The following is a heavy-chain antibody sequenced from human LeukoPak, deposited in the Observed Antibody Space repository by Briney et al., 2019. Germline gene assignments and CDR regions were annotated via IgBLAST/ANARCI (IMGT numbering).Heavy chain of an antibody. CDR1: GDSFNEYY. CDR3: ARERASNNYYNYFDP. J-gene: IGHJ5*02. Sequence: SKTLFLTCAVYGDSFNEYYWSWFRQPPGKALEWIGEINHSGSTNYNPSLKSRVTISVDKSLRQFFLRLSPVTAADTAVYYCARERASNNYYNYFDPWGQGTQVTVSS. V-gene: IGHV4-34*01. D-gene: IGHD1-1*01. CDR2: INHSGST.